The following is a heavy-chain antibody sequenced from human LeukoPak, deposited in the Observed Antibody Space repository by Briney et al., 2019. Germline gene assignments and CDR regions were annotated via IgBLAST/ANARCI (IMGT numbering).Heavy chain of an antibody. CDR2: IYTSGST. CDR3: ARGLSPLYYYYYMDV. Sequence: PSETLSLTCTVSGGSISCYYWSWIRQPAGKGLEWIGRIYTSGSTNYNPSLKSRVTMSVDTSKNQFSLKLSSVTAADTAVYYCARGLSPLYYYYYMDVWGKGTTVTVSS. D-gene: IGHD3-22*01. V-gene: IGHV4-4*07. CDR1: GGSISCYY. J-gene: IGHJ6*03.